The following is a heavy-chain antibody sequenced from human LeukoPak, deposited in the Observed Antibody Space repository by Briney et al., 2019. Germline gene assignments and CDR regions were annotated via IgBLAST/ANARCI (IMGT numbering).Heavy chain of an antibody. Sequence: ASVKVSCKASGYTFTSYDISWVRQAPGHGLEWMGWISAYNGNTNYAQKLQGRVTMTTDTSTSTAYMELRSLRSDDTAVYYCARVMVAPSWYFDLWGRGTLVTVSS. CDR2: ISAYNGNT. CDR3: ARVMVAPSWYFDL. V-gene: IGHV1-18*04. CDR1: GYTFTSYD. J-gene: IGHJ2*01. D-gene: IGHD2-15*01.